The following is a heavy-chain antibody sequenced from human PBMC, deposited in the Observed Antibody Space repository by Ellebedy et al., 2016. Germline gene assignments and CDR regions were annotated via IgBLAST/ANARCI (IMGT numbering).Heavy chain of an antibody. D-gene: IGHD1-26*01. Sequence: ASVKVSCKGSGYSFTSYWIGWVRQLPGKGLEWMGIIYPGDSDTRYSPSFQGQVTISADKSISTAYLQWSSLKASDTAMYYCPRRHSGSYYYWGQGTLVTVSS. J-gene: IGHJ4*02. CDR1: GYSFTSYW. V-gene: IGHV5-51*01. CDR3: PRRHSGSYYY. CDR2: IYPGDSDT.